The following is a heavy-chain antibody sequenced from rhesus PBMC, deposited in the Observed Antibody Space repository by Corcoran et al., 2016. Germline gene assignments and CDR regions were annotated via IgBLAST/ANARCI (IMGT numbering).Heavy chain of an antibody. CDR2: IRGNEGGP. J-gene: IGHJ4*01. V-gene: IGHV4-80*01. CDR1: GASISSNY. Sequence: QVQLQESGPGLVKPSETLSLTCAVSGASISSNYWCWIRQSPGKGLEWIGQIRGNEGGPNDKSSLRRRVTITRDASKNQLFLKLTSVTAADTAVFYCAKQTGWSFDYWGQGVLVTVSS. CDR3: AKQTGWSFDY. D-gene: IGHD6-37*01.